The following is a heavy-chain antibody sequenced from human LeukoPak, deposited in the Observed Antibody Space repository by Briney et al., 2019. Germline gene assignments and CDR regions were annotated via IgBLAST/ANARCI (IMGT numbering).Heavy chain of an antibody. CDR2: IKQDGSEK. J-gene: IGHJ4*02. D-gene: IGHD3-3*01. CDR3: ARVHLEWLLSLDY. V-gene: IGHV3-7*01. Sequence: GGSLRLSCAASEFTFSSYWMSWVRQAPGKGLEWVANIKQDGSEKYYVDSVKGRFTISRDSAKNSLYLQMNSLRAEDTAVYYCARVHLEWLLSLDYWGQGTLVTVSS. CDR1: EFTFSSYW.